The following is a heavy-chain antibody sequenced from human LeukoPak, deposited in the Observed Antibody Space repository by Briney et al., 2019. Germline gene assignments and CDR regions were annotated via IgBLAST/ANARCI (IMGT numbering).Heavy chain of an antibody. J-gene: IGHJ3*01. CDR3: ARYCDGDCNASAFDL. V-gene: IGHV4-59*11. D-gene: IGHD2-21*02. CDR1: GGSMNNHY. CDR2: MHHSGSK. Sequence: SETLSLTCIVSGGSMNNHYWSWIRQPPGKGLEWIGYMHHSGSKNYNPDLRGRFTMSVDTSKNQFSLQLTSVTAADTAVYYCARYCDGDCNASAFDLWGQGTMVTVSS.